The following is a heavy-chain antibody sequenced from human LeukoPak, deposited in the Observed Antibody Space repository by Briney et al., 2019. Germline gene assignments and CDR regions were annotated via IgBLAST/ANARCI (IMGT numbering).Heavy chain of an antibody. Sequence: SETLSLTCTVSGGSISSSTYYWAWVRQPPGRGLEWIASIYYSGTTYYNPSLKSRVTISVDTSRNQFSLNLSSVTAADTAVYYCARAGDGYNYMDAFDIWGQGTMVTVSS. CDR3: ARAGDGYNYMDAFDI. CDR1: GGSISSSTYY. D-gene: IGHD5-24*01. J-gene: IGHJ3*02. V-gene: IGHV4-39*07. CDR2: IYYSGTT.